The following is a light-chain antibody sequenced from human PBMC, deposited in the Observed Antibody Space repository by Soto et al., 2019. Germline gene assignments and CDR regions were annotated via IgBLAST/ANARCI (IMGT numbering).Light chain of an antibody. J-gene: IGKJ4*01. CDR3: QQYGRSPLT. V-gene: IGKV3-20*01. CDR2: GSS. CDR1: QSVSNNY. Sequence: EIVLTQSPGTLSLSPGERATLSCRASQSVSNNYLAWYQQKPGQAPRLLIYGSSRRATGIPERFSGSGSGTDFTLTISRLEPEDFAVYSCQQYGRSPLTFGGGTKVEIK.